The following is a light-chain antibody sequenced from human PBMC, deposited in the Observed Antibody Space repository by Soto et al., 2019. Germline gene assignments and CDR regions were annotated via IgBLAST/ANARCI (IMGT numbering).Light chain of an antibody. CDR3: CSRL. V-gene: IGLV2-23*02. J-gene: IGLJ2*01. CDR1: STDPATYDL. Sequence: QSVLTQPASVSGSPGQSITISCTGTSTDPATYDLVSWYQQHPGKAPQRIIYEVAKRPSGVSARFSGSQSGDTASLTISGLQAADEAYYYCCSRLFGGGTKLTVL. CDR2: EVA.